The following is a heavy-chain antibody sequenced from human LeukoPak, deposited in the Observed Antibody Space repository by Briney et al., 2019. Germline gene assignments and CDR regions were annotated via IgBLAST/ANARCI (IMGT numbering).Heavy chain of an antibody. D-gene: IGHD3-22*01. CDR3: ASPSSGQSFDI. CDR1: GFTVSNNY. CDR2: MYSGGTT. V-gene: IGHV3-53*01. J-gene: IGHJ3*02. Sequence: GGSLRLSCAASGFTVSNNYMNWVRQAPGKGLEWVSVMYSGGTTYYADSVKGRFSISRDKSKNTVFLQMSSLKPEDTAVYYCASPSSGQSFDIWGQGTTVTVSS.